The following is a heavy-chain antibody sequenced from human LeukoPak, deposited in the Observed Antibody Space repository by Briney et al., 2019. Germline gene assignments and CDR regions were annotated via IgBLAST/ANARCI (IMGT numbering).Heavy chain of an antibody. D-gene: IGHD6-13*01. J-gene: IGHJ4*02. CDR2: INHSGSV. V-gene: IGHV4-34*01. Sequence: KPSETLPLTCAVYGGSFNGYYWNWIRQSPGKGLEWIGEINHSGSVNYNPSLESRVTILVDTSKSQVSLKVSSMTAADTAVYYCARSGTYQHSSSYDYWGQGTLITVSS. CDR3: ARSGTYQHSSSYDY. CDR1: GGSFNGYY.